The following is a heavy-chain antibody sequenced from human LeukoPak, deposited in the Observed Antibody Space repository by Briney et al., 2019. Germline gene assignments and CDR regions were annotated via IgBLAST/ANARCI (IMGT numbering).Heavy chain of an antibody. CDR3: TTEITDIVVVPAAIQN. J-gene: IGHJ4*02. CDR2: IKSKTDGGTT. CDR1: GFSFTNAW. D-gene: IGHD2-2*02. V-gene: IGHV3-15*01. Sequence: PGGSLRLSCVASGFSFTNAWMNWVRQAPGKGLEWVGRIKSKTDGGTTDYAAPVKGRFTISRDDSKNTLYLQMNSLKTEDTAVYYCTTEITDIVVVPAAIQNWGQGTLVTVSS.